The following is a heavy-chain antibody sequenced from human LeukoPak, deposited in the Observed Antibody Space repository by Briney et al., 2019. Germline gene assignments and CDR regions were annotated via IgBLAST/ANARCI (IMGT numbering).Heavy chain of an antibody. D-gene: IGHD3-22*01. CDR1: GVTFSNAW. V-gene: IGHV3-15*07. CDR2: IKSKTDGGTT. J-gene: IGHJ4*02. Sequence: PGGSLRLSCAASGVTFSNAWMNWVRQAPGKGLEWVGRIKSKTDGGTTDYAAPVKGRFTISRDDSKNTLYLQMNSLKTEDTAVYYCTTEGASGSSGYYYVYWGQGTLVTVSS. CDR3: TTEGASGSSGYYYVY.